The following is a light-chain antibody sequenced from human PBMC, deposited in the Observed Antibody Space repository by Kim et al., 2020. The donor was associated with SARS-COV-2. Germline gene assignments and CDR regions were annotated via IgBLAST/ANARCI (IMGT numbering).Light chain of an antibody. CDR3: CSYAGSYTHYV. V-gene: IGLV2-11*01. J-gene: IGLJ1*01. CDR2: DVS. Sequence: QSAPTQARSVSGSPGQSVTISCTGTSSDVGGYNYVSWYQQHPGKAPKLMIYDVSKRPSGVPDRFSGSKSGNTASLTISGLQAEDEADYYCCSYAGSYTHYVFGTGTRVTGL. CDR1: SSDVGGYNY.